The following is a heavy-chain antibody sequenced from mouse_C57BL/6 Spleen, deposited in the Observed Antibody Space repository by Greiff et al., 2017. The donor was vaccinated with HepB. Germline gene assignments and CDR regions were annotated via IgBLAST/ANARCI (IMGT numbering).Heavy chain of an antibody. CDR3: TRERIYYGNYAAFDY. D-gene: IGHD2-1*01. Sequence: EVKLVESGGGLVKPGGSLKLSCAASGFTFSSYTMSWVRQTPEKRLEWVATISGGGGNTYYPDSVKGRFTISRDNAKNTLYLQMSSLRSEDTALYYCTRERIYYGNYAAFDYWGQGTTLTVSS. V-gene: IGHV5-9*01. CDR2: ISGGGGNT. CDR1: GFTFSSYT. J-gene: IGHJ2*01.